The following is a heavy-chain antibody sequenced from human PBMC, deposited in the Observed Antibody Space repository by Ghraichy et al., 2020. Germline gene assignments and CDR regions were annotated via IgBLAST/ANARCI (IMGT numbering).Heavy chain of an antibody. CDR3: AKVVSWRYFDL. CDR1: GFTFSTYA. D-gene: IGHD5/OR15-5a*01. CDR2: TSGGGGST. V-gene: IGHV3-23*01. Sequence: GGSLRLSCAASGFTFSTYAMTWVRQAPGKGLEWVSATSGGGGSTYYADSVKGRFTISRDNSKNTLYLQMNSLRAEDTAVYSCAKVVSWRYFDLWGRGTLVPVSP. J-gene: IGHJ2*01.